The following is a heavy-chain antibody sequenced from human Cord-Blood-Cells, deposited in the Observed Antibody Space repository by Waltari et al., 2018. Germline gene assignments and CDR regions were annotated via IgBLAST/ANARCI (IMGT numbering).Heavy chain of an antibody. D-gene: IGHD3-10*01. J-gene: IGHJ5*02. V-gene: IGHV1-18*04. CDR1: GYTFTSYG. Sequence: QVQLVQSGAEVKKPGASVKVSCKASGYTFTSYGISWVRQAPGQGLEWMGWISAYNGNTNNAQRLQGRVTMTPAPSTSTAYMELRGLRSDDTAVYYCARGGRFGELLFNWFDPWGQGTLVTVSS. CDR2: ISAYNGNT. CDR3: ARGGRFGELLFNWFDP.